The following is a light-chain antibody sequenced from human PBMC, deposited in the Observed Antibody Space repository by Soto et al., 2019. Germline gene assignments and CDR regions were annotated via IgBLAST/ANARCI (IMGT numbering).Light chain of an antibody. J-gene: IGKJ1*01. CDR1: QTMRSSH. V-gene: IGKV3-20*01. CDR3: QQYLITPWT. Sequence: EIVLTQSPGTLSLSPGERATLSCRASQTMRSSHLAWYQQKPGQAPRLLIYGASTRTFDVPDRFSGSGSGTNFTLTIGRLEPEDFAVYYCQQYLITPWTFGQGTKVDIK. CDR2: GAS.